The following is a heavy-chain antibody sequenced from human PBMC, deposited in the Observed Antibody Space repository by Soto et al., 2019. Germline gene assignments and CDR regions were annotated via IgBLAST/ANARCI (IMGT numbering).Heavy chain of an antibody. Sequence: PSETLSLTCTVSGGSISSYYWSWIRQPAGKGLEWIGRIYTSGSTNYNPSLKSRVTMSVDTSKNQFSLKLSSVTAADTAVYYCARVGVAGVAAASNWFDPWGQGTLVTVSS. V-gene: IGHV4-4*07. CDR3: ARVGVAGVAAASNWFDP. D-gene: IGHD6-13*01. CDR1: GGSISSYY. CDR2: IYTSGST. J-gene: IGHJ5*02.